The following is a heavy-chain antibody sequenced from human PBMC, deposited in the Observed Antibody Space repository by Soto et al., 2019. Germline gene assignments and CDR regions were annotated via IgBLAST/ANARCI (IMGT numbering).Heavy chain of an antibody. V-gene: IGHV3-33*01. CDR3: SRSKIRKHYGMAV. CDR2: IWYDGSNK. J-gene: IGHJ6*02. CDR1: GFTFSSYG. Sequence: GGSLRLSCAASGFTFSSYGMHWVRQAPGKGLEWVAVIWYDGSNKYYADSVKGRLTISRDNSKNTLYLQMNSLRAEDTAVYYCSRSKIRKHYGMAVWGQGTTVTVSS.